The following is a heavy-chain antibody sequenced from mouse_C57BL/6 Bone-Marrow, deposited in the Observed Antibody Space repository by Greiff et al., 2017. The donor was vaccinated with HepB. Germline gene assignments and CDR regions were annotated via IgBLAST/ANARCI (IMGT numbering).Heavy chain of an antibody. D-gene: IGHD2-1*01. V-gene: IGHV1-19*01. Sequence: EVQLQQSGPVLVKPGASVKMSCKASGYTFTDYYMNWVKQSHGKSLEWIGVINPYNGGTSYNQKFKGKATLTVDKSSSTAYMELNSLTSEDSAVYYCARQGGGNLFAYWGQGTLVTVSA. CDR2: INPYNGGT. J-gene: IGHJ3*01. CDR3: ARQGGGNLFAY. CDR1: GYTFTDYY.